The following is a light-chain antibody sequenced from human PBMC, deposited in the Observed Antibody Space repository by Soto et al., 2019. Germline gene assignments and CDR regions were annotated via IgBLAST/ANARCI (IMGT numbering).Light chain of an antibody. CDR2: AAS. Sequence: DIQMTQSPSSLSASVGDRVTITCRASQSISSYLNWYQQKPGKAPNLLISAASTLQSGVPSSFSGSGSRTDFPLTISSLQPEDFATYSCQQSYSTPLFSFGPGTKVDIK. CDR3: QQSYSTPLFS. J-gene: IGKJ3*01. CDR1: QSISSY. V-gene: IGKV1-39*01.